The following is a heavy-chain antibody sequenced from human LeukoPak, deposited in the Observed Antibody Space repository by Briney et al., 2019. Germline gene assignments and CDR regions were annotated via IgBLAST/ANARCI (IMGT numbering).Heavy chain of an antibody. J-gene: IGHJ6*03. D-gene: IGHD2-8*01. V-gene: IGHV4-4*07. CDR3: VRGVTSTNYYYFYMDV. Sequence: SETLSLTCTVSGGSMRNYYWSWIRQPAGRGLEIGRINASGSTKYNPSLKSRVTMSVDTSKNQFSLNLSSVTAADTAVYFCVRGVTSTNYYYFYMDVWGKGTTVTISS. CDR1: GGSMRNYY. CDR2: INASGST.